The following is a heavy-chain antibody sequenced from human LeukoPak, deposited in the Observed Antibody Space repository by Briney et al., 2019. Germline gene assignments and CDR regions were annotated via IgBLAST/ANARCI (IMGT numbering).Heavy chain of an antibody. Sequence: PGGSLRLSCAASGFTFSSYAMHWVCQAPGKGLEWVAVISYDGSNKYYADSVKGRFTISRDNSKNTLYLQMNSLRAEDTAVYYCARAGNLAYYDSLWGYYFDYWGQGTLVTVSS. D-gene: IGHD3-22*01. V-gene: IGHV3-30*04. CDR3: ARAGNLAYYDSLWGYYFDY. CDR1: GFTFSSYA. CDR2: ISYDGSNK. J-gene: IGHJ4*02.